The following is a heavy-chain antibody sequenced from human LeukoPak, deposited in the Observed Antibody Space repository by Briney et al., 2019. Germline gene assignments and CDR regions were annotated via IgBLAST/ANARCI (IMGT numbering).Heavy chain of an antibody. Sequence: SETLSLTCTVSGGSISSYYWSWLRQSAGNRLEWIGHVDSSGNTNYNPSLESRVTMSVDTSKKQFSLKLTSVTAADMAVYFCARQFLVGSTFHAFDLWGQGTRVTVSS. CDR2: VDSSGNT. CDR1: GGSISSYY. D-gene: IGHD1-26*01. CDR3: ARQFLVGSTFHAFDL. J-gene: IGHJ3*01. V-gene: IGHV4-4*07.